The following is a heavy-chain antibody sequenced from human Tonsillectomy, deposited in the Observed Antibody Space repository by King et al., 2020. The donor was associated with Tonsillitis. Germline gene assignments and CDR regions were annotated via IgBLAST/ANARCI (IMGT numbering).Heavy chain of an antibody. CDR1: GFTFSSYA. J-gene: IGHJ4*02. Sequence: DVQLVESGGGLVQPGGSLRLSCAASGFTFSSYAMSWVRQAPGKGLEWVSAISGSGGSTYYADSVKGRFTISRDNSKNTLYLQMNSLRAEDTAVYYCAKDFSSYYYDSSGYFDYWGQGTLVTVSS. CDR3: AKDFSSYYYDSSGYFDY. V-gene: IGHV3-23*04. D-gene: IGHD3-22*01. CDR2: ISGSGGST.